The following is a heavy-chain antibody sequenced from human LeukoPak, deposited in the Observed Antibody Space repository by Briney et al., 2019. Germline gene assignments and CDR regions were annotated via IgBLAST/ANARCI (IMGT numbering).Heavy chain of an antibody. CDR2: INPNSGGT. V-gene: IGHV1-2*02. D-gene: IGHD2-15*01. CDR1: GYTFTGYY. J-gene: IGHJ4*02. CDR3: ARAGGYCGRISCPYYFDY. Sequence: ASVKVSCKASGYTFTGYYMHWVRQAPGQGLEWMGWINPNSGGTNYAQKFQGRVTMTRNTSISTAYMELSSLRSEDAAVYYCARAGGYCGRISCPYYFDYWGQGSLVAVSS.